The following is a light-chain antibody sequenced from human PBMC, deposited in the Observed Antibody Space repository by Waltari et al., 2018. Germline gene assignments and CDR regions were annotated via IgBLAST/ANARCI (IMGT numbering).Light chain of an antibody. Sequence: DIVMTQSPLSLPVTPGEPASISCRSSQSLLHSNGNTYLDWYLQKPGQSPQLLSDLGSNRASGFPDRFSGSESGTDFTLKISRVEAEDVGVYYCMQALQTPLTFGGGTKVEIK. V-gene: IGKV2-28*01. CDR2: LGS. J-gene: IGKJ4*01. CDR3: MQALQTPLT. CDR1: QSLLHSNGNTY.